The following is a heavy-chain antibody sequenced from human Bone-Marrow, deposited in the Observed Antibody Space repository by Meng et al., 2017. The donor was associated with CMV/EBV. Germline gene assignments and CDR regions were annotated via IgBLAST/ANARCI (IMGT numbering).Heavy chain of an antibody. Sequence: SETLSLTCTVSGGSISSYYWSWIRQPPGKGLQWIGYIYDSGNTNYNPSLKSRVTISVDTSKNQFALKLSSVTAADTAVYYCAREGIAAAAFFDPWGPGTLVPVSS. CDR3: AREGIAAAAFFDP. CDR2: IYDSGNT. D-gene: IGHD6-13*01. CDR1: GGSISSYY. V-gene: IGHV4-59*01. J-gene: IGHJ5*02.